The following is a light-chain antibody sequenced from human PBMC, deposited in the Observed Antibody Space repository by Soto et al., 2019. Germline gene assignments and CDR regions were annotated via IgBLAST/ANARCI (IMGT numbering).Light chain of an antibody. CDR1: QSVSGTY. CDR2: GAS. J-gene: IGKJ1*01. CDR3: QHYDASQWT. Sequence: EIVLTQFPGTLSLSPGERVTLSCRASQSVSGTYLAWYQQKPGQAPRLLIFGASSRSTGIPDRFSGRGSGTDFTLTINRLEPEDFAVYYCQHYDASQWTFGQGTRVEIK. V-gene: IGKV3-20*01.